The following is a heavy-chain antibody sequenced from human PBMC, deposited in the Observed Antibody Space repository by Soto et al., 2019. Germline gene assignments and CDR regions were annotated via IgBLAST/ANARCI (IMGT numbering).Heavy chain of an antibody. CDR2: IYHSGST. D-gene: IGHD2-21*02. J-gene: IGHJ4*02. V-gene: IGHV4-38-2*01. CDR3: LVVTQGYFDP. Sequence: SETLSLTCAVSGYSISSGYYWGWIRQPPGKGLEWIGSIYHSGSTYYNPSLKSRVTISVDTSKNQFSLKLSSVTAADTAVYYCLVVTQGYFDPWGQGTLVTVSS. CDR1: GYSISSGYY.